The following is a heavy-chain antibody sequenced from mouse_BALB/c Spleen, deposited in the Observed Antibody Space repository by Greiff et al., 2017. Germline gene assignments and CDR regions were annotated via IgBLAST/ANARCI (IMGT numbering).Heavy chain of an antibody. CDR2: IWGDGST. Sequence: VQLQQSGPGLVAPSQSLSITCTVSGFSLTGYGVNWVRQPPGKGLEWLGMIWGDGSTDYNSAIKSRLSISKDNSKSQVFLKMNSLQTADTARYYCAREYDGYAMDYWGQGTSVTVSA. CDR1: GFSLTGYG. V-gene: IGHV2-6-7*01. J-gene: IGHJ4*01. CDR3: AREYDGYAMDY. D-gene: IGHD2-14*01.